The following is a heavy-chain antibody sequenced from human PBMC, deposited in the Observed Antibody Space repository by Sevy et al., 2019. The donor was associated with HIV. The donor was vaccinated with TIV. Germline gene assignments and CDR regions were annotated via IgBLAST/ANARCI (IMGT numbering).Heavy chain of an antibody. CDR2: ISSSSSTI. J-gene: IGHJ5*02. CDR3: AREGVVPAAMGSWFDP. CDR1: GFTFSSYS. D-gene: IGHD2-2*01. V-gene: IGHV3-48*01. Sequence: GGSLRLSCAASGFTFSSYSMNWVRQAPGKGLEWVSYISSSSSTIYYADSVKGRFTISRYNAKNSLYLQMNSLRAEDTAVYYCAREGVVPAAMGSWFDPWGQGTLVTVSS.